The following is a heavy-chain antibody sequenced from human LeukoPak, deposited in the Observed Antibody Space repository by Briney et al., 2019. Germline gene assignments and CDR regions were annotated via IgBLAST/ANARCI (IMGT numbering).Heavy chain of an antibody. D-gene: IGHD3-3*02. CDR1: VYTFTNFY. CDR3: ARRPINCIIANCYVDY. Sequence: ASVKVFCKASVYTFTNFYIHWVRQAPGQGLEWMGWMNPNSGDTSYAREFQDRVTMTRDTSLNTAYMELSRLRSDDTAVYFCARRPINCIIANCYVDYWGQGTLVTVSS. J-gene: IGHJ4*02. V-gene: IGHV1-2*02. CDR2: MNPNSGDT.